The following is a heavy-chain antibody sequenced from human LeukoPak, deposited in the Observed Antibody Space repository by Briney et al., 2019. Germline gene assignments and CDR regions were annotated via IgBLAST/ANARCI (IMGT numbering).Heavy chain of an antibody. Sequence: GGSLRLSCAGSGFIFNSFWMSWVRQAPGKGLEWVANINQDGNEKYYVDSVKGRFTISRDNVKNSLYLQMNSLRVEDTAVYYCARNTAGFDYWGQGALVTVSS. J-gene: IGHJ4*02. V-gene: IGHV3-7*03. CDR3: ARNTAGFDY. CDR2: INQDGNEK. CDR1: GFIFNSFW.